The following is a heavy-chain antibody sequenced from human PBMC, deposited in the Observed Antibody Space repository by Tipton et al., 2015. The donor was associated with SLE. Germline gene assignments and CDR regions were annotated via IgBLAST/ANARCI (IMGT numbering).Heavy chain of an antibody. CDR1: GYTFTSYA. J-gene: IGHJ6*02. CDR3: AKGHGYSSAPVVYYGMDV. Sequence: QSGAEVKKPGASVKVSCKASGYTFTSYAISWVRQAPGQGLEWMGGIIPIFGTANYAQKFQGRVTITTDESTSTAYMELSSLRSEDTAVYYCAKGHGYSSAPVVYYGMDVWGQGTTVTVSS. D-gene: IGHD6-25*01. V-gene: IGHV1-69*05. CDR2: IIPIFGTA.